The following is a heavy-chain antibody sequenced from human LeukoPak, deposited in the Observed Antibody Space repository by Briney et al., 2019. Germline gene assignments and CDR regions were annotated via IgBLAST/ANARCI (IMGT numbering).Heavy chain of an antibody. V-gene: IGHV3-21*01. CDR1: GFTFSSYA. Sequence: PGGSLRLSCAASGFTFSSYAMSWVRQAPGKGLEWVSSISSSSSYIYYADSVKGRFTISRDNAKNSLYLQMNSLRAEDTAVYYCARGAYSSGSADYWGQGTLVTVSS. D-gene: IGHD6-19*01. CDR2: ISSSSSYI. CDR3: ARGAYSSGSADY. J-gene: IGHJ4*02.